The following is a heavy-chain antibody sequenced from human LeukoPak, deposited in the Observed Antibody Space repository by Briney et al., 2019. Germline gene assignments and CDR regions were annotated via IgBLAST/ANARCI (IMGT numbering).Heavy chain of an antibody. CDR3: ARVPGTTSYYYYYYMDV. J-gene: IGHJ6*03. CDR2: IYYSGST. Sequence: SETLSLICTVSGGSISSHYWSWIRQPPGKGLEWIGYIYYSGSTNYNPSLKSRVTISVDTSKNQFSLKLSSVTAADTAVYYCARVPGTTSYYYYYYMDVWGKGTTVTVSS. V-gene: IGHV4-59*11. D-gene: IGHD1-7*01. CDR1: GGSISSHY.